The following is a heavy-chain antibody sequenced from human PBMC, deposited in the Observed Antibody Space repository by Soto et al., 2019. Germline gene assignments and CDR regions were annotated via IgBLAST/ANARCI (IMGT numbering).Heavy chain of an antibody. D-gene: IGHD2-2*01. V-gene: IGHV1-69*12. CDR3: ARHDRIRSSCSYYYYHGMEV. CDR1: GGTFSSYA. CDR2: IIPIFDTA. J-gene: IGHJ6*02. Sequence: QVQLVQSGAEVKKPGSSVKVSCKASGGTFSSYAISWVRQAPGQGLEWMGGIIPIFDTANYAQKFQGRVTISAGESTITAYMEMRSLRSADTAVYYCARHDRIRSSCSYYYYHGMEVWGQATTVTVSS.